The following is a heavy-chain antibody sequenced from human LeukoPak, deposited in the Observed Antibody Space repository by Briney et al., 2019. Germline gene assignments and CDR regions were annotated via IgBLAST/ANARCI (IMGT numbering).Heavy chain of an antibody. D-gene: IGHD5-18*01. CDR3: ARGDTNYYYGMDV. CDR2: INPSDGSP. Sequence: ASVKVSCKASGHTFTRLFIHWVRQAPGQGLEWMGVINPSDGSPIYAQKFQGRVTMTRDTSTSTVYMDLSSLRSEDTAVYYCARGDTNYYYGMDVWGQGTTVTVSS. V-gene: IGHV1-46*01. CDR1: GHTFTRLF. J-gene: IGHJ6*02.